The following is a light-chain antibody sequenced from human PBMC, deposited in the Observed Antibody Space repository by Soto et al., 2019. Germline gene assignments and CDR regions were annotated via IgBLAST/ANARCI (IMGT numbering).Light chain of an antibody. J-gene: IGLJ1*01. Sequence: QSALTQPASVSGSPGQSITISCTGTSSDVGGSNYVSWYQQHPGKSHQLMISEDSKRPSWVSNRFSGSKSGNTASLTISGLQAEVEADYSCSSYTSSSLYVFGTGTKLTVL. V-gene: IGLV2-14*01. CDR3: SSYTSSSLYV. CDR1: SSDVGGSNY. CDR2: EDS.